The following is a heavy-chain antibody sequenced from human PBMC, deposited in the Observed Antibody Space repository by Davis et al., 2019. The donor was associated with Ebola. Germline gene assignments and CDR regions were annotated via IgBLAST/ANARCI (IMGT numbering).Heavy chain of an antibody. Sequence: SETLSLTCAVYGGSFSDYFWSWIRQPLEKGLEWIGEISHHNGYTNYNPSLRSRVAISVDSSKNQFSLKISSVTAADTATYYCARTTKTNIEDSGLGYNSFDSWGQGVLVSVSS. D-gene: IGHD4-17*01. CDR3: ARTTKTNIEDSGLGYNSFDS. J-gene: IGHJ5*01. V-gene: IGHV4-34*01. CDR1: GGSFSDYF. CDR2: ISHHNGYT.